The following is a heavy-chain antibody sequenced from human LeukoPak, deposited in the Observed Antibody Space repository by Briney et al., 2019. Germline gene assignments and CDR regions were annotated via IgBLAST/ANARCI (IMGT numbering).Heavy chain of an antibody. CDR3: AREGEVGTTWSWFDP. D-gene: IGHD1-26*01. V-gene: IGHV6-1*01. CDR2: TYYRSKWYN. CDR1: GDSVSRNSAA. Sequence: SQTLSLTCAISGDSVSRNSAAWIWIRQSPSRGLEWLARTYYRSKWYNDYAVSVKSRITINPDTSKNQFSLQLNSVTPEDTAVYYCAREGEVGTTWSWFDPWGQGTLVTVSS. J-gene: IGHJ5*02.